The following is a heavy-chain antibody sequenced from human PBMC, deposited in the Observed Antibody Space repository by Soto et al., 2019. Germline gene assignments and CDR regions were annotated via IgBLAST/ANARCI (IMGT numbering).Heavy chain of an antibody. D-gene: IGHD2-2*01. CDR3: ARVRCSSTSCYFGEDYYNYGLDF. CDR2: ISAYNGNT. Sequence: QVPLVQSGVEVKKPGASVKASCKASGYSFTSYGISWVRQAPGQGLEWMGWISAYNGNTNYEQKLQGRVTMTTDTSTSTAYMELRSLRSDDTAVYYCARVRCSSTSCYFGEDYYNYGLDFWGQGTTVTVSS. V-gene: IGHV1-18*04. J-gene: IGHJ6*02. CDR1: GYSFTSYG.